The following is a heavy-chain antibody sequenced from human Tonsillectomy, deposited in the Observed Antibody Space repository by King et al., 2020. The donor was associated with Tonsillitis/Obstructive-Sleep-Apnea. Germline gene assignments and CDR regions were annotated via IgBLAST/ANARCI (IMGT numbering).Heavy chain of an antibody. CDR3: ARQYNPDNWFDP. CDR2: IYYSGTT. V-gene: IGHV4-59*08. Sequence: VQLQESGPGLVKPSETLSLTCTVSGGSITSYYWSWIRQPPGKGLEWIGYIYYSGTTKYNPSLKSRVTISVDTSMDQFSLKLSSVTAADTAVYYCARQYNPDNWFDPWGQGTLVTVSS. CDR1: GGSITSYY. J-gene: IGHJ5*02. D-gene: IGHD1-14*01.